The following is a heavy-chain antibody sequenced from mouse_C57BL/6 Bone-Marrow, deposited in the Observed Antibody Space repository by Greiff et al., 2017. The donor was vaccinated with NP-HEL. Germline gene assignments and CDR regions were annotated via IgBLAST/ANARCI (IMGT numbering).Heavy chain of an antibody. CDR3: ARRIYDGYYSWYFDG. CDR1: GFTFSSYG. Sequence: EVMLVESGGDLVKPGGSLKLSCAASGFTFSSYGMSWVRQTPDKRLEWVATISSGGSYTYYPHSVKGRFTFSRDNAKNTLYLQMSSLKSEDTAMYYCARRIYDGYYSWYFDGWGTGTTVTVST. V-gene: IGHV5-6*02. CDR2: ISSGGSYT. J-gene: IGHJ1*03. D-gene: IGHD2-3*01.